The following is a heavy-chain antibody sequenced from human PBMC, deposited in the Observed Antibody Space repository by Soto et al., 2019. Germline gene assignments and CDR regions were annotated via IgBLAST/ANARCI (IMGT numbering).Heavy chain of an antibody. CDR1: GFTFSSYW. J-gene: IGHJ4*02. Sequence: EVQLVESGGGLVQPGGSLRLSCAASGFTFSSYWMHWVRQAPGKGLVWVSRINSDGSSTSYADSVKGRFTISRDNAKNTLYLQMNRLRAEDTAVYYCARALGYCSGGSCYRGYYFDYWGQGTLVTVSS. CDR2: INSDGSST. V-gene: IGHV3-74*01. D-gene: IGHD2-15*01. CDR3: ARALGYCSGGSCYRGYYFDY.